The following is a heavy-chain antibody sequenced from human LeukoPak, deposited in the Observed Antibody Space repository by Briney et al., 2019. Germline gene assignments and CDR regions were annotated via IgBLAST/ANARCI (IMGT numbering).Heavy chain of an antibody. CDR2: IRSKAYGGTT. V-gene: IGHV3-49*04. D-gene: IGHD2-2*02. CDR1: GFTFGDYT. J-gene: IGHJ4*02. CDR3: TREGYCSSTSCYTFGY. Sequence: PGRSLRLSCTASGFTFGDYTMSWVRQAPGKGLEWVGFIRSKAYGGTTEYAASVKGRFTISRDDSKSIAYLQMNSLKTEDTAVYYCTREGYCSSTSCYTFGYWGQGTLVTVSS.